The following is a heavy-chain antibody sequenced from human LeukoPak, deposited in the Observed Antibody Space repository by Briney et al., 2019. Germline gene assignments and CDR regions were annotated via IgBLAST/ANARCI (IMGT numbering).Heavy chain of an antibody. CDR1: GYTFSIYD. CDR2: MNPNSDNI. Sequence: ASVKVSCKASGYTFSIYDINWVRQATGQGLEWMGWMNPNSDNIGYSQKFQGRVTMTRNTSTSTVYMELSSLRSEDTAVYYCARGNYDGYYFDYWGQGTLVTVSS. J-gene: IGHJ4*02. CDR3: ARGNYDGYYFDY. D-gene: IGHD4-11*01. V-gene: IGHV1-8*01.